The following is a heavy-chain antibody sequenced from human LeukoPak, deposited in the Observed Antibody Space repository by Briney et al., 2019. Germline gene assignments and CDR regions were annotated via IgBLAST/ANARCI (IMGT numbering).Heavy chain of an antibody. CDR3: ARIPQRYYDTYFDY. CDR2: ISAYNGNT. J-gene: IGHJ4*02. Sequence: ASVKVSCKASGYIFTSYGISWVRQAPGQGLEWMGWISAYNGNTNYAQKLQGRVTMTTDTSTSTAYMELRSLRSDDTAVYYCARIPQRYYDTYFDYWGQGTLVTVSS. D-gene: IGHD3-22*01. CDR1: GYIFTSYG. V-gene: IGHV1-18*01.